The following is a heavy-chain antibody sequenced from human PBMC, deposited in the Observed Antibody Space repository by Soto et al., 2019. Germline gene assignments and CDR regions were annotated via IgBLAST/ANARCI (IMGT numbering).Heavy chain of an antibody. Sequence: GSLRLSCAASGFTFSNFHMNWVRQAPGEGLEWVSSISRNGNYIYYIDSVKGRFTISRDNAENSLYLQMNSLRAEDTAVYYCARVFGVSSRPRGYYYYYMDVWGKGTTVNVSS. CDR2: ISRNGNYI. J-gene: IGHJ6*03. CDR3: ARVFGVSSRPRGYYYYYMDV. V-gene: IGHV3-21*01. CDR1: GFTFSNFH. D-gene: IGHD3-3*01.